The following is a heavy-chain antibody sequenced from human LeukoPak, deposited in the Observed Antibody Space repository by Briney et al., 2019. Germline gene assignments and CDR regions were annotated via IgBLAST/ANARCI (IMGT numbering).Heavy chain of an antibody. J-gene: IGHJ4*02. Sequence: ASVKVSCKASGYTFTRYAMNWVRQAPGQGLEWMGWSNPNSGDTQYAQKFQGRVTMTTDTSMTTAYMELRRLRSDDTAVYYCARRHFGSGTYVDYWGQGTLVTVSS. CDR2: SNPNSGDT. D-gene: IGHD3-10*01. CDR3: ARRHFGSGTYVDY. CDR1: GYTFTRYA. V-gene: IGHV1-2*02.